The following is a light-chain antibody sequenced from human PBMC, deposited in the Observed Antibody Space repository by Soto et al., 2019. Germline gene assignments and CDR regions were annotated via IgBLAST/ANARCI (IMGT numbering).Light chain of an antibody. J-gene: IGLJ2*01. Sequence: QSALTQPPSASGSPGQSVTISCTGSSSDVGGYNYVYWYQQHPGKAPKLMIYEVSKRPSGVPDRLSGSKSGNTASLTVSGLQAEDEAEYYCSSYGGSNTVVFGGGTKLTVL. CDR1: SSDVGGYNY. V-gene: IGLV2-8*01. CDR2: EVS. CDR3: SSYGGSNTVV.